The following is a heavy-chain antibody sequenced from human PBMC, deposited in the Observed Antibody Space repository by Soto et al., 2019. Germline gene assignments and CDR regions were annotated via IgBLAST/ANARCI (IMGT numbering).Heavy chain of an antibody. CDR3: AKGRGDGVY. Sequence: GGSLSLSYAASGFSLSTYDMSWVRQAPGKGLEWVSTISARGDSIYYADSVKGRFTISRDNSRNTLYLQMKSLRAEDTAIHDRAKGRGDGVYCGRGTRV. D-gene: IGHD3-10*01. V-gene: IGHV3-23*01. CDR2: ISARGDSI. CDR1: GFSLSTYD. J-gene: IGHJ4*01.